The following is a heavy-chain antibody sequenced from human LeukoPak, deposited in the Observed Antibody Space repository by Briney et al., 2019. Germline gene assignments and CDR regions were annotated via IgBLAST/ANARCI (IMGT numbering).Heavy chain of an antibody. CDR3: AGTAALDY. CDR1: GFTFRSYG. Sequence: GGSLRLSCAASGFTFRSYGMHWVRQAPGKGLEWVAVISYDGSNKYYADSVKSRFTISRDNSKNTLYLQMNSLRAEDTAVYYCAGTAALDYWGQGTLVTVSS. V-gene: IGHV3-30*03. CDR2: ISYDGSNK. D-gene: IGHD2-2*01. J-gene: IGHJ4*02.